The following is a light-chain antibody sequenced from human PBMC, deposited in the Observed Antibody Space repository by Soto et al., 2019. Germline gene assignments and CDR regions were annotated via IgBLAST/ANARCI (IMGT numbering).Light chain of an antibody. CDR1: QSLVHSDGNTY. Sequence: DIVMTQTPLSSPVTLGQPTSISCRSSQSLVHSDGNTYLSWLQLRPGQPPRLLIYKVSNRFSGVPARFIASGAGTDFTLKIRRLKVENVGVNYGRQATHFPRTFGQGTKVEIK. CDR2: KVS. CDR3: RQATHFPRT. V-gene: IGKV2-24*01. J-gene: IGKJ1*01.